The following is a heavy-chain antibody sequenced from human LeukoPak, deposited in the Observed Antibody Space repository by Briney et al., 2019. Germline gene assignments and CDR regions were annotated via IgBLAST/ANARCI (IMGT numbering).Heavy chain of an antibody. CDR3: TRDRSRAEDD. D-gene: IGHD1-14*01. Sequence: GGSLRLSCAASGFTFSGHWMSWLRQAPGKGLDWVANIKQGGNDKYYVDSVKGRFTISRDNANNLLYLQMNSLRGEDTAVYYCTRDRSRAEDDWGQGTLVTVSS. CDR2: IKQGGNDK. V-gene: IGHV3-7*01. J-gene: IGHJ4*02. CDR1: GFTFSGHW.